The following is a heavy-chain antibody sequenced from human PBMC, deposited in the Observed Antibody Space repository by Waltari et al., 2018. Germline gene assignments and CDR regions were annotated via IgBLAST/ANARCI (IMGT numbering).Heavy chain of an antibody. CDR1: GFSVTSNY. Sequence: EVQLVESGGGLIQPGGSLRLSCAVSGFSVTSNYLTWLRQAPGKGVRWVAVLYSGGGTYYTDSVKGRFTISRDNSNNTLDLQMTGLRADDTAVYFCARLKQLVYYFDSWGQGTQVTVSS. V-gene: IGHV3-53*01. J-gene: IGHJ4*02. CDR2: LYSGGGT. CDR3: ARLKQLVYYFDS. D-gene: IGHD1-1*01.